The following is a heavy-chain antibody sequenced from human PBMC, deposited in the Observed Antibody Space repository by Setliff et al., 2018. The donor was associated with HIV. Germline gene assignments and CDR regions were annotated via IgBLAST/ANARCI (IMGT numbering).Heavy chain of an antibody. Sequence: LSLTCAVYGGSFSGYYWGWIRQPPGKGLEWIGSIYHSGSTFYNPSLKSRVTLSLDTSKNQFSLKLSSVTAADTAVYYCARVGDYGSGGWFDPWGQGTLVTVSS. CDR2: IYHSGST. CDR3: ARVGDYGSGGWFDP. CDR1: GGSFSGYY. D-gene: IGHD3-10*01. J-gene: IGHJ5*02. V-gene: IGHV4-34*01.